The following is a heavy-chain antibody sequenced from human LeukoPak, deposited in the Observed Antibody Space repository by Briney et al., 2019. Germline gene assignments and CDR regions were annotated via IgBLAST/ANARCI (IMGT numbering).Heavy chain of an antibody. D-gene: IGHD6-13*01. J-gene: IGHJ4*02. CDR2: INSDGSSR. CDR1: GFIFNNYW. CDR3: ASASSHRIAAGGDY. Sequence: GGSLRLSCAASGFIFNNYWMHWVRQAPGKGLVWVSRINSDGSSRNYADSVKGRFTISRDNAKNTLYLQMNSLRAEDTAVYYCASASSHRIAAGGDYWGQGTLVTFSS. V-gene: IGHV3-74*01.